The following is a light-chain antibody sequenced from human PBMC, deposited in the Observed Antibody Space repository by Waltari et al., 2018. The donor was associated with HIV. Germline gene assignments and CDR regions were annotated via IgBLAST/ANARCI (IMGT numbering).Light chain of an antibody. Sequence: QSVLTQTPSAFGPPGQRVTISCSGSGSHTGSNTVTWYQQLPGTAPKLPLDMNNQRPSGVPDRFSGSKSGTSASLAISGLQSEDEADYYCSAWDDSLNGWVFGGGTKLTVL. J-gene: IGLJ3*02. V-gene: IGLV1-44*01. CDR3: SAWDDSLNGWV. CDR1: GSHTGSNT. CDR2: MNN.